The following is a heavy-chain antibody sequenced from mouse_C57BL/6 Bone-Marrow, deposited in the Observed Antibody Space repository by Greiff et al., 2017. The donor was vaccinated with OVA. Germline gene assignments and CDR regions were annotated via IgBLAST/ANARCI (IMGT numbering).Heavy chain of an antibody. V-gene: IGHV1-55*01. CDR2: IYPGSGST. Sequence: QVHVKQPGAELVKPGASVKMSCKASGYTFTSYWITWVKQRPGQGLEWIGDIYPGSGSTNYNEKFKSKATLTVDTSSSTAYMQLSSLTSEDSAVYYCARDRYLYFDVWGTGTTVTVSS. J-gene: IGHJ1*03. CDR3: ARDRYLYFDV. CDR1: GYTFTSYW.